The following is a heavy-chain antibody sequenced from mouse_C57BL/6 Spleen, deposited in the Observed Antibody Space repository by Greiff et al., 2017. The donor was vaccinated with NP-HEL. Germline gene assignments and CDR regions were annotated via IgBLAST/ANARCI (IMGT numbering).Heavy chain of an antibody. CDR1: GYTFASYG. CDR3: ARAGYDGGADFDY. Sequence: VQLVESGAELARPGASVKLSCKASGYTFASYGISWVKQRTGQGLEWIGEIYPRSGNTYYNEKFKGKATLTADKSSSTAYMELRSLTSEDSAVYFCARAGYDGGADFDYWGQGTTLTVSS. J-gene: IGHJ2*01. CDR2: IYPRSGNT. D-gene: IGHD2-2*01. V-gene: IGHV1-81*01.